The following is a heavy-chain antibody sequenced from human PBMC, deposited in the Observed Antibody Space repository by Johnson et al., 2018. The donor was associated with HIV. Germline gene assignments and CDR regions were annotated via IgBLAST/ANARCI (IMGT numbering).Heavy chain of an antibody. CDR2: IRYDGSNK. J-gene: IGHJ3*02. CDR1: GFTFSSYG. V-gene: IGHV3-30*02. Sequence: QMLLVESGGGVVQPGGSLRLSCAASGFTFSSYGMHWVRQAPGKGLEWVAFIRYDGSNKYYADSGKGRFTISRDNSKNTLYLQMGSLRNEDMAVYYCARDPGRYCSGGSCYVEDAFDIWGQGTMVTVSS. CDR3: ARDPGRYCSGGSCYVEDAFDI. D-gene: IGHD2-15*01.